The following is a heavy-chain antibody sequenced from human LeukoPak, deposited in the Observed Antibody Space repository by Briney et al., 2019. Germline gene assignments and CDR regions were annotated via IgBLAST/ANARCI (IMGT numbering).Heavy chain of an antibody. J-gene: IGHJ6*03. CDR2: INPNSGGT. CDR1: GYTFTGYY. V-gene: IGHV1-2*02. D-gene: IGHD5-12*01. CDR3: ARDSGYDLNYYYYYMDV. Sequence: GASVKVSCKASGYTFTGYYMHWVRQAPGQGLEWMGWINPNSGGTNYAQKFQGRVTMTRDTSISTAYMELSRLRSDDTAVYYCARDSGYDLNYYYYYMDVWGKGTTVTVSS.